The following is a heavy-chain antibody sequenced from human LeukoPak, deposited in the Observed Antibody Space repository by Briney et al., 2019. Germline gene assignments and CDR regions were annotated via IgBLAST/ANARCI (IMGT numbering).Heavy chain of an antibody. D-gene: IGHD2-15*01. CDR3: AKDRFVVVADRDAFDI. V-gene: IGHV3-21*04. CDR1: GFTFSSYS. Sequence: GGSLRLSCAASGFTFSSYSMNWVRQAPGKGLEWVSSISSSSSYIYYADSVKGRFTISRDNAKNSLYLQMNSLRAEDTAVYYCAKDRFVVVADRDAFDIWGQGTMVTVSS. J-gene: IGHJ3*02. CDR2: ISSSSSYI.